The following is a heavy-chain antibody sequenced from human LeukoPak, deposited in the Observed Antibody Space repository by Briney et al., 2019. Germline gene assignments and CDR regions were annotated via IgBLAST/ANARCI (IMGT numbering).Heavy chain of an antibody. CDR3: AKDANFLRSSGYLIPIDF. V-gene: IGHV3-23*01. D-gene: IGHD3-22*01. Sequence: GGSLRLSCAASGFTFSRNAMNWVRQAPGKGLEWVAAISGNGLGTYADSVKGRFNISRDNSRNTLYLHMNSLRIEDTAFYYCAKDANFLRSSGYLIPIDFWVQGTLVTVSS. CDR1: GFTFSRNA. CDR2: ISGNGLGT. J-gene: IGHJ4*02.